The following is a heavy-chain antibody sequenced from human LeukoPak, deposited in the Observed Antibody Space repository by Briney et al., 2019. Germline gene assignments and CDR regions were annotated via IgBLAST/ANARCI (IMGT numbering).Heavy chain of an antibody. V-gene: IGHV3-23*01. Sequence: GGSLRLSCAASGFTVSSNYMSWVRQAPGKGLEWVSAISGSGGSTYYADSVKGRFTISRDNSKNTLYLQMNSLRAEDTAVYYCAKEVIVGVSFDYWGQGTLVTVSS. D-gene: IGHD1-26*01. CDR3: AKEVIVGVSFDY. CDR2: ISGSGGST. J-gene: IGHJ4*02. CDR1: GFTVSSNY.